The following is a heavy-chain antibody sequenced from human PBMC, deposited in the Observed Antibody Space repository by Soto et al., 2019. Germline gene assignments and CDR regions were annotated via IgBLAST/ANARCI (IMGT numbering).Heavy chain of an antibody. CDR1: GFTFSSYW. CDR2: INSDGSST. Sequence: PGGSLRLSCAASGFTFSSYWMHWVRQAPGKGLVWVSRINSDGSSTAYADSVKGRFTISRDNAKNTLYLQMNSLRAEDTAVYYCAREGRGYSYDPDYWGQGTLVTVSS. V-gene: IGHV3-74*03. D-gene: IGHD5-18*01. J-gene: IGHJ4*02. CDR3: AREGRGYSYDPDY.